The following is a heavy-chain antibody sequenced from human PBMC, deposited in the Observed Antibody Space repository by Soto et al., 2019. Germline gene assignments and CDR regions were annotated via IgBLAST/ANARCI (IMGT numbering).Heavy chain of an antibody. CDR3: AKSSCSSTSCYGTYYYYGMDV. Sequence: QVQLVESGGGVVQPGRSLRLSFAASGFTFSSYGMHWVRQAPGKGLGWVAVISYDGSNKYYADSVKGRFTISRDNSKNTLYLQMNSLRAEDTAVYYCAKSSCSSTSCYGTYYYYGMDVWGQRTTVTVSS. CDR2: ISYDGSNK. D-gene: IGHD2-2*01. V-gene: IGHV3-30*18. J-gene: IGHJ6*02. CDR1: GFTFSSYG.